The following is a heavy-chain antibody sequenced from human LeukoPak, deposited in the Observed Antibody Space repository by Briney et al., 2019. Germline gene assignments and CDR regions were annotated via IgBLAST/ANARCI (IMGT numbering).Heavy chain of an antibody. CDR3: ASGDRYYFDY. CDR2: INHNGNVN. CDR1: GFTFSSYW. D-gene: IGHD7-27*01. V-gene: IGHV3-7*01. J-gene: IGHJ4*02. Sequence: PGGSLRLSCAAPGFTFSSYWMNWARQAPGKGLEWVASINHNGNVNYYVDSVKGRFTISRDNAKNSLYLQMNSLRAEDTAVYYCASGDRYYFDYWGQGTLVTVSS.